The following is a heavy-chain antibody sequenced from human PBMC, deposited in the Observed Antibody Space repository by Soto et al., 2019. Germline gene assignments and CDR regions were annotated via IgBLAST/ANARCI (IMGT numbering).Heavy chain of an antibody. CDR2: AYYNGFT. Sequence: SETLSLTCTVSGGSISSHYWNWIRQPPGEGLESVGYAYYNGFTSYNPSLKSRVTISIDTSKNQFSLKVSSVTAADTAVYYCAREGGYFDSSGSGVYHYYGVDVWGRGTTVTVSS. D-gene: IGHD3-22*01. J-gene: IGHJ6*02. CDR3: AREGGYFDSSGSGVYHYYGVDV. V-gene: IGHV4-59*11. CDR1: GGSISSHY.